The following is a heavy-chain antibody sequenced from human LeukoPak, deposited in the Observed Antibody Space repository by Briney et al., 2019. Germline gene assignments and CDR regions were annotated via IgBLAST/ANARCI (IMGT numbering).Heavy chain of an antibody. Sequence: SETLSLTCTVSGGSISSSSYYWGWIRQPPGKGLEWIGSIHYSGSTNYNPSLKSRVTISVDTSKNQFSLKLSSVTAADTAVYYCARIGDYYYMDVWGKGTTVTISS. V-gene: IGHV4-39*07. J-gene: IGHJ6*03. CDR3: ARIGDYYYMDV. CDR2: IHYSGST. CDR1: GGSISSSSYY.